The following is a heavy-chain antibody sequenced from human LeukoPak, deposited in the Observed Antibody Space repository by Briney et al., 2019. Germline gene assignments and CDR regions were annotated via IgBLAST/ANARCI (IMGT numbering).Heavy chain of an antibody. CDR1: GGSLSSGGYY. J-gene: IGHJ4*02. Sequence: SETLSLTCTVSGGSLSSGGYYWSWIRQYPEKGLEWIGHIYHSGSTYYNPSLQSRVSISLDMSRNQFSLKLTSVTAADTAVYYCARRMEYYYGNSGYYFDYWGQGALVTVSS. V-gene: IGHV4-31*03. D-gene: IGHD3-22*01. CDR3: ARRMEYYYGNSGYYFDY. CDR2: IYHSGST.